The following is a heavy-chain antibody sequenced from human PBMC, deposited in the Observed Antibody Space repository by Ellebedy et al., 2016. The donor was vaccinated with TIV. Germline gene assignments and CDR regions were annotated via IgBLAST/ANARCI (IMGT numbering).Heavy chain of an antibody. CDR3: AKGVPGATTVTTCFDY. J-gene: IGHJ4*02. D-gene: IGHD4-17*01. Sequence: PGGSLRLSCSASGFTFSIFGMHWVRRAPGKGLEWVAGISYDGDNKYYADSVKGRFTVSRDNSKSTLYLKMNSLRGDDTAVYYCAKGVPGATTVTTCFDYWGQGTLVTVSA. CDR1: GFTFSIFG. CDR2: ISYDGDNK. V-gene: IGHV3-30*18.